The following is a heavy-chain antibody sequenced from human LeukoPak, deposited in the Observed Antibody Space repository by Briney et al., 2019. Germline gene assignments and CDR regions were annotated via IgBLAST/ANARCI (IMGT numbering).Heavy chain of an antibody. CDR2: INPTGGST. V-gene: IGHV1-46*01. J-gene: IGHJ5*02. Sequence: ASVKVSCKASGYTFTTYYMHWVRQAPGKGLEWMGKINPTGGSTTYAQKFQGRVTMTRDMSTNTVYMELSSLRSEDTAVYYCARQGRSGSYSAFSWFDPRGQGTLVTVSS. CDR1: GYTFTTYY. D-gene: IGHD3-22*01. CDR3: ARQGRSGSYSAFSWFDP.